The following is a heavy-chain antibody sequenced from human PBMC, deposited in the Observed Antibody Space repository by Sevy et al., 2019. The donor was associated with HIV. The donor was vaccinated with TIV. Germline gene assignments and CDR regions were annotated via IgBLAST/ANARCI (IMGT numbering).Heavy chain of an antibody. V-gene: IGHV4-59*01. CDR1: GGSISSYY. Sequence: SETLSLTCTVSGGSISSYYWSWIRQPPGKGLEWIGYIYYSGSTNYNPSLKSRVTISVDTSKNQFSLKLSSVTAADTAVYYCARVGDYYDGSGYYYPWGQGTLVTVSS. CDR3: ARVGDYYDGSGYYYP. J-gene: IGHJ5*02. D-gene: IGHD3-22*01. CDR2: IYYSGST.